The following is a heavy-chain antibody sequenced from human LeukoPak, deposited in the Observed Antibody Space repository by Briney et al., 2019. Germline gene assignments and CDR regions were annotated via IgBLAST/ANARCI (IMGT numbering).Heavy chain of an antibody. CDR3: ARDMILEWLLGDY. CDR1: GFTFSSCW. CDR2: IKQDGSEK. Sequence: GGSLRLSCAASGFTFSSCWMSWVRQAPGKGLEWVANIKQDGSEKYYVDSVKGRFTISRDNAKNSLYLQMNSLRAEDTAVYYCARDMILEWLLGDYWGQGTLVTVSS. D-gene: IGHD3-3*01. V-gene: IGHV3-7*01. J-gene: IGHJ4*02.